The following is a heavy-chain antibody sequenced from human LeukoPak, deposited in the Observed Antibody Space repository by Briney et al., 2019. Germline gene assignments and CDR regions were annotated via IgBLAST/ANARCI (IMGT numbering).Heavy chain of an antibody. CDR2: IDPSDSYT. Sequence: AGGSLKISCKGSGYSFTSYWISWVRQMPGKGREGMGTIDPSDSYTNYSPSFQGHVTISAEKSIGTAYLQWTSLQASDTAMYFCARLQLPANCFDPWGQGTLVTVSS. CDR1: GYSFTSYW. J-gene: IGHJ5*02. CDR3: ARLQLPANCFDP. D-gene: IGHD5-24*01. V-gene: IGHV5-10-1*01.